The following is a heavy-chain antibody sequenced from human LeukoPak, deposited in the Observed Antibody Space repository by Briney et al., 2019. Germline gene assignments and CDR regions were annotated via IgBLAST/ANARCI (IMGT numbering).Heavy chain of an antibody. CDR1: GFTFNTYW. J-gene: IGHJ5*02. Sequence: PGGSLRLSCAASGFTFNTYWMNWVRQAPGKGLEWVANIKQDGSEKYYVDSVKGRFTISRDNAKNSLYLQMNGLRAEDTAVYYCARDRGPYGDYSFDPWGRGTLVTVSS. CDR3: ARDRGPYGDYSFDP. D-gene: IGHD4-17*01. CDR2: IKQDGSEK. V-gene: IGHV3-7*05.